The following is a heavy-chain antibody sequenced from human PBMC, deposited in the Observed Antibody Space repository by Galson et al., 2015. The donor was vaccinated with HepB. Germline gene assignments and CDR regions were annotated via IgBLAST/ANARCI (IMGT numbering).Heavy chain of an antibody. V-gene: IGHV3-11*06. CDR3: ARDGLYCSSTSCYLSWFDP. J-gene: IGHJ5*02. D-gene: IGHD2-2*01. CDR1: GFTFSDYY. Sequence: SLRLSCAASGFTFSDYYMSWIRQAPGKGLEWVSYISSSSSYTNYADSVKGRFTISRDNAKNSLYLQMNSLRAEDTAVYYCARDGLYCSSTSCYLSWFDPWGQGTLVTVSS. CDR2: ISSSSSYT.